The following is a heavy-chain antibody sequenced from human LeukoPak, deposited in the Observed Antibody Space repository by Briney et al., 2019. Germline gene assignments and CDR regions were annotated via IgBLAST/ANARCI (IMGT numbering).Heavy chain of an antibody. D-gene: IGHD6-19*01. CDR3: ARDRSIAVAGTLDY. CDR1: GGTFSSYA. V-gene: IGHV1-69*05. J-gene: IGHJ4*02. CDR2: IIPIFGTA. Sequence: ASVKVSCKASGGTFSSYAISWARQAPGQGLEWMGRIIPIFGTANYAQKFQGRVTITTDESTSTAYMELSSLRSEDTAVYYCARDRSIAVAGTLDYWGQGTLVTVFS.